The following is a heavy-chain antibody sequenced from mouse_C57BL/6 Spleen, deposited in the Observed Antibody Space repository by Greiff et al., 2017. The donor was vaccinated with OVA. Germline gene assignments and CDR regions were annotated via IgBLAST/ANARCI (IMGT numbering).Heavy chain of an antibody. CDR1: GYTFTSYW. J-gene: IGHJ1*03. Sequence: VQLQQSGTVLARPGASVKMSCKTSGYTFTSYWMHWVKQRPGQGLEWIGAIYPGNSDTSYNQKFKGKAKLTAVTSASTAYMGLSSLTNEDSAVYYCTRRADPTGGYFDVWGTGTTVTVSS. V-gene: IGHV1-5*01. D-gene: IGHD1-1*01. CDR2: IYPGNSDT. CDR3: TRRADPTGGYFDV.